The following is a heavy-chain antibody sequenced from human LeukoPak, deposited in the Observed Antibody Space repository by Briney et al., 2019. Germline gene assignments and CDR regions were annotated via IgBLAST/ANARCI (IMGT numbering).Heavy chain of an antibody. CDR1: GGSFSGYY. CDR3: ASLPMVRGVIISRKNAFDI. D-gene: IGHD3-10*01. Sequence: AETLSLTWAVGGGSFSGYYWSWIRQPPGKGLEWMGEINHSGSTNYNPSLKSRVTISVDTSKNQCSLKLSSVTAADTAVYYCASLPMVRGVIISRKNAFDIWGQGTMVTVSS. CDR2: INHSGST. V-gene: IGHV4-34*01. J-gene: IGHJ3*02.